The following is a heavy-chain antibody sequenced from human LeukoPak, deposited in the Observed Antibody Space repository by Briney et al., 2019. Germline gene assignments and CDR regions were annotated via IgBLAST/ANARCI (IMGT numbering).Heavy chain of an antibody. Sequence: GGSLRLSCAASGFTFSSHWIHWVRQAPGKGLVWVSGINRDGSSTSYADSVKGRFTISRDNAKNTLYLQMNSLRAEDTAVYYCARGSGNEPFDYWGQGTLVTVSP. D-gene: IGHD5-12*01. J-gene: IGHJ4*02. CDR2: INRDGSST. CDR1: GFTFSSHW. CDR3: ARGSGNEPFDY. V-gene: IGHV3-74*01.